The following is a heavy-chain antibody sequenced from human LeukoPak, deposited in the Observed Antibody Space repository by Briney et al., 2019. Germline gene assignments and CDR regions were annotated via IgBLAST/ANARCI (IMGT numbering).Heavy chain of an antibody. Sequence: SESLSLTCTVSGGSISSGGYYWSWTRQHPGKALEWIGYIYYSGSTYYNPSLKRRVTISVDTSKNQFSLKLSSVTAADTAVYYCARAAGSHNFQHWGQGTLVTVSS. V-gene: IGHV4-31*03. CDR2: IYYSGST. CDR1: GGSISSGGYY. D-gene: IGHD3-10*01. CDR3: ARAAGSHNFQH. J-gene: IGHJ1*01.